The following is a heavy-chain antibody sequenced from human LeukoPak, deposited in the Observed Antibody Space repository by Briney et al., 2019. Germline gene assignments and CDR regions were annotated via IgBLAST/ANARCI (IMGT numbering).Heavy chain of an antibody. CDR3: ARMLVYDAGGEAFDC. J-gene: IGHJ4*02. CDR2: ITTSSTYI. V-gene: IGHV3-21*01. D-gene: IGHD2-8*01. Sequence: PGGSLRLSCAASGFSFSTYNMNWVRQAPGKGLEWVSSITTSSTYIYYADSVKGRFTISRDNAKNSLYLQMNSLRVEDTAVYFCARMLVYDAGGEAFDCWGQGTQVTVSS. CDR1: GFSFSTYN.